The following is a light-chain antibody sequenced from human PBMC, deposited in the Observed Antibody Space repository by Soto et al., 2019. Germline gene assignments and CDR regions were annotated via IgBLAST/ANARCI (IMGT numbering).Light chain of an antibody. Sequence: EIVLTQSPGSLSLSPGERATLSCRASQSVSSSYLAWYQQKPGQAPRLLIYGASSRATGIPDRFSGSGSGTDFTLTVSRLDPEDFAVYDCQQYGSAPLTFGGGTKVDIK. CDR1: QSVSSSY. V-gene: IGKV3-20*01. CDR3: QQYGSAPLT. J-gene: IGKJ4*01. CDR2: GAS.